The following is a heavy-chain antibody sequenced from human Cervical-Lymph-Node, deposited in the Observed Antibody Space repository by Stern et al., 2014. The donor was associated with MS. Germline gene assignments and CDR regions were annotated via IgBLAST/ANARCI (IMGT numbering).Heavy chain of an antibody. J-gene: IGHJ3*02. D-gene: IGHD3-10*01. Sequence: EVQLVESGVEVKKPGESLKISCTGSGYSFSSYCIGWVRQMPGKGLEWMGIFCPGNSDTKYSPSFQGQVIFSADPSISTAYLQWSSLKASDTATYYCAKLLWYGELHEAFDIWGQGTLVTVS. CDR1: GYSFSSYC. V-gene: IGHV5-51*03. CDR3: AKLLWYGELHEAFDI. CDR2: FCPGNSDT.